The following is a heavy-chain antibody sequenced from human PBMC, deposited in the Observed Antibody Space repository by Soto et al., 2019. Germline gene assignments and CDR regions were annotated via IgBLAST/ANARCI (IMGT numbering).Heavy chain of an antibody. J-gene: IGHJ4*02. Sequence: SETLSLTCTVSGGSISSGGYYWSWIRQHPGKGLEWIGYIYYSGSTYYNPSLKSRVTISVDTSKNQFSLKLSSVTAADTAVYYCARMKDIVVVPDAMWYFDYWGQGTLVTVSS. V-gene: IGHV4-31*03. CDR3: ARMKDIVVVPDAMWYFDY. CDR2: IYYSGST. CDR1: GGSISSGGYY. D-gene: IGHD2-2*01.